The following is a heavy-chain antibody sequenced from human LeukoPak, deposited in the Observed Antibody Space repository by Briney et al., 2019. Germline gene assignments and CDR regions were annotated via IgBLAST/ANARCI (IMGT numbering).Heavy chain of an antibody. CDR3: ASAPQTLGYCSGGSCYSSRPFDY. CDR1: GGSISSSSYY. D-gene: IGHD2-15*01. V-gene: IGHV4-39*01. Sequence: SETLSLTCTVSGGSISSSSYYWGWIRQPPGKGLEWIGSIYYSGSTYYNPSLKSRVTISVDTSKNQFSLKLSSVTAADTAVYYCASAPQTLGYCSGGSCYSSRPFDYWGQGTLVTVSS. J-gene: IGHJ4*02. CDR2: IYYSGST.